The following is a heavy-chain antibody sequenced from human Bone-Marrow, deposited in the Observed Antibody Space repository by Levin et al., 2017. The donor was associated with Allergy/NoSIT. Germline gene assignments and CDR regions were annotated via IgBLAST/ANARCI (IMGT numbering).Heavy chain of an antibody. CDR1: LYTFTIYS. V-gene: IGHV7-4-1*02. CDR3: ARDGGSGWPNYYYGMDV. D-gene: IGHD6-19*01. Sequence: ASFNFSFNSSLYTFTIYSINFFRQAPGQWPECILWINTNTFNPTYAQGFTVLFVFSFSPSVSTAYLQISSLKAEDTAVYYCARDGGSGWPNYYYGMDVWGQGTTVTVSS. J-gene: IGHJ6*02. CDR2: INTNTFNP.